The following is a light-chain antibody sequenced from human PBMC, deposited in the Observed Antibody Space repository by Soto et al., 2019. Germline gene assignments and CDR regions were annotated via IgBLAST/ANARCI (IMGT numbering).Light chain of an antibody. J-gene: IGLJ3*02. V-gene: IGLV1-40*01. CDR1: SSNIGAGYN. Sequence: QSVLTQPPSVSGAPGQRVTISCTGSSSNIGAGYNVHWYQQLPGTAPKLLIYGNNNRPSGVPDRFSGSKSGTSASLAITGLQADDEADYYCHSYDSSLSGSVSGGGTKLTVL. CDR2: GNN. CDR3: HSYDSSLSGSV.